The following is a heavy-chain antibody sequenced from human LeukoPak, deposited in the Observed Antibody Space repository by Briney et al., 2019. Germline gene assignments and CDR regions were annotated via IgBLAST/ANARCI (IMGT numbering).Heavy chain of an antibody. CDR1: GFTFSSYS. CDR3: ARDPRIYCTNGICRDDYFDN. D-gene: IGHD2-8*01. Sequence: KPGGSLRLSCAASGFTFSSYSMNWVRQVPGKGLEWVSSTSSTSIYKYYADSVKGRFTISRDNAKDSLFLQMNSLRAEDTAIYYCARDPRIYCTNGICRDDYFDNWGQGALVTVSS. J-gene: IGHJ4*02. CDR2: TSSTSIYK. V-gene: IGHV3-21*01.